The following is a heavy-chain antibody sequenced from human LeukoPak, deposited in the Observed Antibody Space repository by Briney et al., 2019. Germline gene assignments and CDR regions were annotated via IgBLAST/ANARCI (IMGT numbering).Heavy chain of an antibody. J-gene: IGHJ4*02. V-gene: IGHV3-53*01. Sequence: GGSLRLSCAASGFTASTNHLSWVRQAPGKGLEWVSVIYSGGTTYYADSVKGRFTISRDNAKNSLYLQLNSLRDEDTAFYYCASSGSYRFDYWGQGTLVTVSS. D-gene: IGHD1-26*01. CDR2: IYSGGTT. CDR3: ASSGSYRFDY. CDR1: GFTASTNH.